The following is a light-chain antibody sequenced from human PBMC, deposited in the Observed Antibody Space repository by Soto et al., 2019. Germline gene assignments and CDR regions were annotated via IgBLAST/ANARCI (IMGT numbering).Light chain of an antibody. J-gene: IGKJ3*01. Sequence: DIQMTQSPSSLSASVGDRVTITCRASQSISSYLNWYQQKPGKAPKLLIYAASSLQSGVPSRFSGSGSGTDFTLTINRLEPEDFAVYYCHHYDNSPPFPFGPGTTVDI. V-gene: IGKV1-39*01. CDR3: HHYDNSPPFP. CDR2: AAS. CDR1: QSISSY.